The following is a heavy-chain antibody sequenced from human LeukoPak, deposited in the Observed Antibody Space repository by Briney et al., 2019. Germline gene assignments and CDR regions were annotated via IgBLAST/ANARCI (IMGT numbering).Heavy chain of an antibody. J-gene: IGHJ6*03. CDR2: ISWNSGSI. D-gene: IGHD5-18*01. V-gene: IGHV3-9*01. Sequence: PGGSLRLSCAASGFTFDDYAMHWVRQAPGKGLEWVSGISWNSGSIGYADSVKGRFTISRDNAKNSLYLQMNSLRAEDTAVYYCAGNTAMVEYYYYYYMDVWGKGTTVTISS. CDR1: GFTFDDYA. CDR3: AGNTAMVEYYYYYYMDV.